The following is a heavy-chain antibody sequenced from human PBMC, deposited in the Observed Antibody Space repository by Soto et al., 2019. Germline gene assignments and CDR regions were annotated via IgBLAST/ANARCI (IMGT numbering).Heavy chain of an antibody. CDR1: GYTFTSYG. V-gene: IGHV1-18*01. CDR3: ARAEIVVVVAATLLHAFDI. Sequence: ASVKVSCKASGYTFTSYGISWVRQAPGQGLEWMGWISAYNGNTNYAQKLQGRVTMTTDTSTSTAYMELRSLRSDDTAVYYCARAEIVVVVAATLLHAFDIWGQGTMVTVSS. D-gene: IGHD2-15*01. J-gene: IGHJ3*02. CDR2: ISAYNGNT.